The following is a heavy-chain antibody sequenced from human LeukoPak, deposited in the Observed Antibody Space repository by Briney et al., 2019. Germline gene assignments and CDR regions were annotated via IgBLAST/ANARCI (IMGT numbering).Heavy chain of an antibody. CDR2: ITKSGSTI. V-gene: IGHV3-48*02. D-gene: IGHD1-7*01. Sequence: PGGSLRLSCAASGFSFSSYTMNWVRQAPGKGLEWVSHITKSGSTIYHADSVKGRCTISRDNAKNSLYLQMNSLRDEDTAVYYCARGINYAFDIWGQGTMVTVSS. CDR3: ARGINYAFDI. CDR1: GFSFSSYT. J-gene: IGHJ3*02.